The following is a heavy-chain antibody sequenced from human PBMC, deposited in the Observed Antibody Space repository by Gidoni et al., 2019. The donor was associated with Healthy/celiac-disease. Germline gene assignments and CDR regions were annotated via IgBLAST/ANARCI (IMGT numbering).Heavy chain of an antibody. CDR2: IWYDGSNK. Sequence: QVQLVESGGGVVQPGRSLRLSCAASGFTFSSSGMHWVRQAPGKGLEWVAVIWYDGSNKYYADSVKGRFTISRDNSKNTLYLQMNSLRAEDTAVYYCAREGESATAESWFDPWGQGTLVTVSS. J-gene: IGHJ5*02. D-gene: IGHD4-4*01. V-gene: IGHV3-33*01. CDR1: GFTFSSSG. CDR3: AREGESATAESWFDP.